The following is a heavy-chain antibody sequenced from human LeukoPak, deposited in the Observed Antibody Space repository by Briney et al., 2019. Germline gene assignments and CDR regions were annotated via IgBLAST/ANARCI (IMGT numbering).Heavy chain of an antibody. D-gene: IGHD6-13*01. CDR2: TSAYNGNT. CDR1: GYTFTSYG. CDR3: ARDQDVSSSWYPNCYYYYYMDV. Sequence: ASVKVSCKASGYTFTSYGISWVRQAPGQGLGWMGWTSAYNGNTNYAQKLQGRVTMTTDTSTSTAYMELRSLRSDDTAVYYCARDQDVSSSWYPNCYYYYYMDVWGKGTTVTVSS. J-gene: IGHJ6*03. V-gene: IGHV1-18*01.